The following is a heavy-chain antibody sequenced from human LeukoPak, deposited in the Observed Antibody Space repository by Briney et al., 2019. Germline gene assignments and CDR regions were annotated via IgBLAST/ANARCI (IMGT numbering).Heavy chain of an antibody. CDR3: ARRFYGDYLEHAFDI. CDR1: GGSISRYY. CDR2: IYYSGST. J-gene: IGHJ3*02. D-gene: IGHD4-17*01. V-gene: IGHV4-59*01. Sequence: KPSETLSLTCTVSGGSISRYYWSWIRQPPGKGREWIGYIYYSGSTNYNPSLKSRVTISVDTSKNQFSLKLSSVTAADTAVYYCARRFYGDYLEHAFDIWGQGTMVTVSS.